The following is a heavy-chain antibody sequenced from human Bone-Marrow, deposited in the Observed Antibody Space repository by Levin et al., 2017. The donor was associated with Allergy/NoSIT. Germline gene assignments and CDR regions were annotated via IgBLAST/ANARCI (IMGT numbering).Heavy chain of an antibody. J-gene: IGHJ4*02. Sequence: SLKISCEASGFTFNDFAMHWVRQIPGKGLEWVTGIMWNSARMDYADSEKGRFTISRDNGKKSLYLEMNALRVEDTALYYCVKDRSSVDNWNYGGPFESWGQGTLVTVSS. V-gene: IGHV3-9*01. D-gene: IGHD1-7*01. CDR3: VKDRSSVDNWNYGGPFES. CDR1: GFTFNDFA. CDR2: IMWNSARM.